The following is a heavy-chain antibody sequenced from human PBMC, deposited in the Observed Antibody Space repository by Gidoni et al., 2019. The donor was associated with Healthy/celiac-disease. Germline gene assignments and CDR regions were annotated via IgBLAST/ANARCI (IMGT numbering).Heavy chain of an antibody. Sequence: EVQLVESGGGLVQPGGSLRLSCSTSGFPFSSYWMSWVRQAPGKGLEWVANIKQDGSEKYYVDSVKGRFTISRDNAKNSLYLQMNSLRAEDTAVYYCARDHRPNYYDSSGSDYWGQGTLVTVSS. D-gene: IGHD3-22*01. V-gene: IGHV3-7*01. CDR2: IKQDGSEK. CDR3: ARDHRPNYYDSSGSDY. CDR1: GFPFSSYW. J-gene: IGHJ4*02.